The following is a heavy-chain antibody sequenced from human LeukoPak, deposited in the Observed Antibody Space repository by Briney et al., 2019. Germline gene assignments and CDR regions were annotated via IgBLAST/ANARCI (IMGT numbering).Heavy chain of an antibody. Sequence: GGSLRLSCEASGFTFSSYSMSWVRQAPGKGLEWVSGITGSGSNTYYADSVKGRFTISRDSSKNTLYLQMNSLRAEDTALYYCAKDAARARIPFDLWGQGTLVTVSS. CDR2: ITGSGSNT. V-gene: IGHV3-23*01. J-gene: IGHJ5*02. CDR3: AKDAARARIPFDL. CDR1: GFTFSSYS. D-gene: IGHD1-26*01.